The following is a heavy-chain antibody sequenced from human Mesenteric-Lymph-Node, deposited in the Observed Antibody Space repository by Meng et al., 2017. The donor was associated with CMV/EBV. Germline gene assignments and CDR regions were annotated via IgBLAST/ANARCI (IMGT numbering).Heavy chain of an antibody. CDR2: IYYSGST. V-gene: IGHV4-31*03. CDR1: VGSISSGGYY. CDR3: ARDVPAGGMDV. Sequence: SETLSLTGTVSVGSISSGGYYWSWIRQHPGKGVEWIGYIYYSGSTYYNPSLKSRFTISVDTSKNPFSLKLSSVTAADTAVYYCARDVPAGGMDVWGQGTTVTVSS. J-gene: IGHJ6*02. D-gene: IGHD2-2*01.